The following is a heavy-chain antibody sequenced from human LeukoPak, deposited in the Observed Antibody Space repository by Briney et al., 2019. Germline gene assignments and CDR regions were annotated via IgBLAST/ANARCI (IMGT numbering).Heavy chain of an antibody. Sequence: SETLSLTCSVSGHSIINSYYWGWIRQPPGEGLEWIGSIYHSGSTYYNPSLKSRVTISIDTSKNQFSLKLNSVTAADTAVYYCARDSPSSVVPAASYWGQGTLVTVSS. D-gene: IGHD2-2*01. J-gene: IGHJ4*02. CDR3: ARDSPSSVVPAASY. CDR1: GHSIINSYY. V-gene: IGHV4-38-2*02. CDR2: IYHSGST.